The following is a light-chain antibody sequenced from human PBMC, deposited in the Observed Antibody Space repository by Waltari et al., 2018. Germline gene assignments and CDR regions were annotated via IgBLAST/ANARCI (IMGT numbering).Light chain of an antibody. CDR3: QQFYHSPVT. V-gene: IGKV3-20*01. J-gene: IGKJ1*01. CDR1: QTIWNNY. Sequence: IVLTQSPGTLSLSPGDRATLSCRASQTIWNNYIAWYQHKPGQAPRLLMSGASSRATGVPDRFSGSGSGTDFVLTISSLQAEDVAVYYCQQFYHSPVTFGQGTKVEIK. CDR2: GAS.